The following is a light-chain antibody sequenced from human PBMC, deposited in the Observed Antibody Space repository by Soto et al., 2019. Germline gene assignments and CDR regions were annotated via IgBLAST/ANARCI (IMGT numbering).Light chain of an antibody. CDR1: QSISSW. V-gene: IGKV1-5*03. CDR2: KAS. J-gene: IGKJ1*01. Sequence: DIQMTQSPSSLSASVGDRVTITCRASQSISSWLAWYQQKPGKAPKLLIYKASSLESGVPSRFSGSGFGTEFTLTIRSLKPNDFATYYCQQYNTYWTFGQGTKVDIK. CDR3: QQYNTYWT.